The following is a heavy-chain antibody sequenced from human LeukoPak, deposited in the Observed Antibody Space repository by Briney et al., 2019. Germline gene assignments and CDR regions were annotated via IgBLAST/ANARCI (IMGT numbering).Heavy chain of an antibody. Sequence: PSETLSLTCTVSGGSISSSSYYWGWIRQPPGKGLEWIGSIYYSGSTNYNPSLKSRVTISVDTSKNQFSLKLSSVTAADTAVYYCARLLERFDPWGQGTLVTVSS. CDR2: IYYSGST. CDR1: GGSISSSSYY. V-gene: IGHV4-39*07. J-gene: IGHJ5*02. CDR3: ARLLERFDP. D-gene: IGHD2-15*01.